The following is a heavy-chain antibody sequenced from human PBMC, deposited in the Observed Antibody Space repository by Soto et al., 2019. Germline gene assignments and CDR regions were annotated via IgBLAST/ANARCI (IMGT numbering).Heavy chain of an antibody. V-gene: IGHV3-23*01. J-gene: IGHJ4*02. D-gene: IGHD3-10*01. CDR1: GFTFSSYA. Sequence: EVQLLESGGGLVQPGGSLRLSCAASGFTFSSYAMSWVRQAPGKGLEWVSAISGSGGSTYYADSVKGRFTISRDNSKTTLNLQMTSLRAEDTAVYYCAKTLLWFGEVEGRVDYWGQGTLVTVSS. CDR2: ISGSGGST. CDR3: AKTLLWFGEVEGRVDY.